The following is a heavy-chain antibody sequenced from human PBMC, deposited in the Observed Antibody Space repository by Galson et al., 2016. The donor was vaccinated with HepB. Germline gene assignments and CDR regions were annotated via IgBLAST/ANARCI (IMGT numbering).Heavy chain of an antibody. CDR1: GFTFSNHE. D-gene: IGHD3-10*01. J-gene: IGHJ4*02. V-gene: IGHV3-48*03. CDR3: ARGTAAVDGSPSWD. Sequence: SLRLSCAASGFTFSNHEMYWFRQAPGKGLEWVSCISSAGMTLFYADSVGGRFTVSRDNAKNSIHLQMNSLRGEDTGTYYCARGTAAVDGSPSWDWGQGALVTVSS. CDR2: ISSAGMTL.